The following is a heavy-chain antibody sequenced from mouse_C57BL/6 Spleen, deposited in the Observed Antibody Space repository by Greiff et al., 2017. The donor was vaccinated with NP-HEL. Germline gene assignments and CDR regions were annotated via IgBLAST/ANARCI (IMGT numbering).Heavy chain of an antibody. J-gene: IGHJ2*01. CDR3: ARDYGSLYYFDY. V-gene: IGHV5-4*01. D-gene: IGHD1-1*01. Sequence: DVKLVESGGGLVKPGGSLKLSCAASGFTFSSYAMSWVRQTPEKRLEWVATISDGGSYTYYPDNVKGRFTISRDNAKNNLYLQMSHLKSEDTAMYYCARDYGSLYYFDYWGQGTTLTVSS. CDR1: GFTFSSYA. CDR2: ISDGGSYT.